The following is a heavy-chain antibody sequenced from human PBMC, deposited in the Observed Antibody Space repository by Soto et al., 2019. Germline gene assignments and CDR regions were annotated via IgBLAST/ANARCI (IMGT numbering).Heavy chain of an antibody. D-gene: IGHD5-18*01. Sequence: QAQLVECGGGVVQPGRYLRLSCAASGFTFSSYGRHWVRQAPGTGLEWVAVITYDGGLQHYADSVKGRFTISRDNSKNMVLLQKNSLRAEETAVYYCVSDRGYGHASVPYSWGQGTLVSVSS. J-gene: IGHJ4*02. CDR2: ITYDGGLQ. V-gene: IGHV3-30*03. CDR1: GFTFSSYG. CDR3: VSDRGYGHASVPYS.